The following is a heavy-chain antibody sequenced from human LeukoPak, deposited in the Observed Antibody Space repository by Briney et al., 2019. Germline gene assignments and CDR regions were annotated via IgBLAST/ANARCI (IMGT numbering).Heavy chain of an antibody. CDR1: GGSISSYY. CDR3: ARYSYGYDYFDY. CDR2: IYYTGST. J-gene: IGHJ4*02. V-gene: IGHV4-59*01. Sequence: PSETLSLTCTVSGGSISSYYWSWIRQPPGEGLEWIGYIYYTGSTNYNPSLKSRVTISVDTSKNQFSLKLSSVTAADTAVYYCARYSYGYDYFDYWGQGTLVTVSS. D-gene: IGHD5-18*01.